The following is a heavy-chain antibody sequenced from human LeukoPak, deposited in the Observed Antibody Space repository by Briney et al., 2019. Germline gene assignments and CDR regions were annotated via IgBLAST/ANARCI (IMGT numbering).Heavy chain of an antibody. J-gene: IGHJ5*01. V-gene: IGHV4-34*01. CDR1: DGSFSGYY. D-gene: IGHD4-17*01. CDR3: ARGCTVTTCAWFGS. CDR2: IDHIGRT. Sequence: SETLSLTCGVYDGSFSGYYWSWIRQPPGKGLEWIGEIDHIGRTNYSPSFESRVTMSVDTSKNHFSLKMSSVTAADTAVYYCARGCTVTTCAWFGSWGQGTLVTVSS.